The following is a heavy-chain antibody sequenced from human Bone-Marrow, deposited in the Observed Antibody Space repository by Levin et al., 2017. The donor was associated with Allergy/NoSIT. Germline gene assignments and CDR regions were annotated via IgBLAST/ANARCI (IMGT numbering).Heavy chain of an antibody. Sequence: GGSLRLFCAASGFTFSIYWMHWVRQAPGKGLVWVSRMNSDGSSTSYADSVKGRFTISRDNAKNTLYLQMNSLRAEDTAIYYCARKLDCPNCFDPWGQGTLVTVSS. D-gene: IGHD2-21*02. V-gene: IGHV3-74*01. CDR1: GFTFSIYW. J-gene: IGHJ5*02. CDR2: MNSDGSST. CDR3: ARKLDCPNCFDP.